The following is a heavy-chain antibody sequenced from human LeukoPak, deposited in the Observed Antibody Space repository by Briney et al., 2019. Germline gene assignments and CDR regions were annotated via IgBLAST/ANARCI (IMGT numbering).Heavy chain of an antibody. CDR1: GGSITGSRYY. CDR3: ATPSGNAYDV. V-gene: IGHV4-39*07. Sequence: PSATLSLNCTVSGGSITGSRYYWGWIRQPPGKGLEWLGNIYYSGSIDHNPSLKSRLTISLDTSKNQFSLKLSSVTAADTAVYYCATPSGNAYDVWGQGTMVTVSS. D-gene: IGHD3-10*01. J-gene: IGHJ3*01. CDR2: IYYSGSI.